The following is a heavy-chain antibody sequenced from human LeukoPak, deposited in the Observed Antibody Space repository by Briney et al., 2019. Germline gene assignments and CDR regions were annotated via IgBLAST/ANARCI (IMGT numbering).Heavy chain of an antibody. CDR3: ARGAVPDRMSGFDP. V-gene: IGHV4-59*08. Sequence: SETLSLTCTVSGGSISGYYWSWIRQPPGKGLEWIGYVYYSGNTNYNPSLKSRVTISLDTSKSQFSLKLTSVTAADTAVYYCARGAVPDRMSGFDPWGQGTLLTVSS. D-gene: IGHD6-19*01. CDR1: GGSISGYY. J-gene: IGHJ5*02. CDR2: VYYSGNT.